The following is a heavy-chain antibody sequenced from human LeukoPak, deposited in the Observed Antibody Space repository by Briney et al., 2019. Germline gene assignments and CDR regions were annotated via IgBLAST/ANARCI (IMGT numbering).Heavy chain of an antibody. CDR3: AREDQPRGTFDY. J-gene: IGHJ4*02. CDR1: GFTFSNYW. D-gene: IGHD2-15*01. CDR2: IKQDGSEK. Sequence: GGSLRLSCAASGFTFSNYWMTWVRQAPGKGLEWVANIKQDGSEKYYVDSVKGRFTISRDNAKNSLYLQMNSLRAEDTALYYCAREDQPRGTFDYWGQGILVTISS. V-gene: IGHV3-7*05.